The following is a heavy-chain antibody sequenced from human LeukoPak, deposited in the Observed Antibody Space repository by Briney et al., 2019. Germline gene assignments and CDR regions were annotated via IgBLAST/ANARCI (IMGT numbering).Heavy chain of an antibody. CDR2: IYSGGST. CDR1: GFIVSSNY. J-gene: IGHJ4*02. D-gene: IGHD3-22*01. Sequence: GGSLRLSCAASGFIVSSNYMNWVRQAPGKGLEWVSVIYSGGSTYYADSVKGRFTISRDNSKNTLYLQMNSLRAEDTAVYYCAKFGKIVVVITSNFDYWGQGTLVTVSS. V-gene: IGHV3-53*01. CDR3: AKFGKIVVVITSNFDY.